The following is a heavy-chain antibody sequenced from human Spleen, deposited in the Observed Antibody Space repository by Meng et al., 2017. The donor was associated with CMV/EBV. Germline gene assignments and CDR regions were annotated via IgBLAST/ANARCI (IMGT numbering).Heavy chain of an antibody. CDR1: GDSITSGDYS. D-gene: IGHD2-15*01. V-gene: IGHV4-39*07. Sequence: LLQWGAGLVKPSETLSLTCTVSGDSITSGDYSWNWIRQPPGKGLEWIGSIYYSGSTYYNPSLKSRVTISVDTSKNQFSLKLSSVTAADTAVYYCARAYIVVVVAAIPGNWFDPWGQGTLVTVSS. J-gene: IGHJ5*02. CDR2: IYYSGST. CDR3: ARAYIVVVVAAIPGNWFDP.